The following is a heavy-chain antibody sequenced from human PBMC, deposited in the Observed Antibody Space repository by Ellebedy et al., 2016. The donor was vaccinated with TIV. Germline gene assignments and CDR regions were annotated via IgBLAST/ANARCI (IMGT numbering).Heavy chain of an antibody. CDR1: GYPFSSYG. J-gene: IGHJ4*02. CDR3: ARDHGTKSVDY. V-gene: IGHV1-18*04. Sequence: AASVKVSCKASGYPFSSYGMSWVRQAPGRGLEWMGWISGNGENTNYDQKFQGRVTMTADTSTSTIYMELRSLRSDDTAVYFCARDHGTKSVDYWGQGTLVTVSS. CDR2: ISGNGENT.